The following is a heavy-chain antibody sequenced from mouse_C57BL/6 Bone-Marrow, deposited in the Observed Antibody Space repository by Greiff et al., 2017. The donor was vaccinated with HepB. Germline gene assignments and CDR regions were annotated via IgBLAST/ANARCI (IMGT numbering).Heavy chain of an antibody. CDR2: IDPSDSYT. D-gene: IGHD1-1*01. Sequence: QVQLQQPGAELVRPGTSVKLSCKASGYTFTSYWMHWVKQRPGQGLEWIGVIDPSDSYTNYNQKFKGKATLTVDTSSSTAYMQLSSLTSEDSAVYFCARLRFDYWGQGTTLTVSS. CDR1: GYTFTSYW. V-gene: IGHV1-59*01. J-gene: IGHJ2*01. CDR3: ARLRFDY.